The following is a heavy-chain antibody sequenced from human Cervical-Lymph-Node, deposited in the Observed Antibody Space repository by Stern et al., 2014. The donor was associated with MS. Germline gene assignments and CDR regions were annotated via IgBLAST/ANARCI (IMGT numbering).Heavy chain of an antibody. J-gene: IGHJ4*02. CDR2: ISSMGST. D-gene: IGHD3-16*01. Sequence: QLQLQESGPGLVKPSQTLSLTCTASGASITNVGYYWSWIRQHPGQGLEWIASISSMGSTYYNPSLKSRVSISADTSKTQFSRILTSVTAADTALYYCARSDRLWGSFDYWGQGTLVAVSS. CDR3: ARSDRLWGSFDY. V-gene: IGHV4-31*03. CDR1: GASITNVGYY.